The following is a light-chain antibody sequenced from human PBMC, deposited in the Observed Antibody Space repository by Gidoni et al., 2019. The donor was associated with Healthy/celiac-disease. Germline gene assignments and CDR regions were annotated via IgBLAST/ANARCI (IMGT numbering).Light chain of an antibody. Sequence: DIQMTQSPSSLSASVGDRVTIPCRASQSIRSYLNWYQQKPGKAPKLLIYAASSLQSGVPSRFSGSGSGTDFTLTISSLQPEDFATYYCQQGYSTPWTFGQGTKVEIK. CDR3: QQGYSTPWT. V-gene: IGKV1-39*01. CDR2: AAS. CDR1: QSIRSY. J-gene: IGKJ1*01.